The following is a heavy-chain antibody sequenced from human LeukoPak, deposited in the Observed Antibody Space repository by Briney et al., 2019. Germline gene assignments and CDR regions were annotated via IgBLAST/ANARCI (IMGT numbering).Heavy chain of an antibody. Sequence: ASVKVSFKASGGTFSSYAISWVRQAPGQGLEWMGGIIPIFGTANYAQKFQGRVTITADESTSTAYMELSSLRSEDTAVYYCARTPSYYYDSSGYYYPFDYWGQGTLVTVSS. CDR3: ARTPSYYYDSSGYYYPFDY. D-gene: IGHD3-22*01. V-gene: IGHV1-69*01. CDR2: IIPIFGTA. CDR1: GGTFSSYA. J-gene: IGHJ4*02.